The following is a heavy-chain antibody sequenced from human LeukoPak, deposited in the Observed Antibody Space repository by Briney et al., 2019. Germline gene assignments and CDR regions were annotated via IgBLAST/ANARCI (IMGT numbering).Heavy chain of an antibody. CDR3: AREGGNRPDEPHGDHFDY. CDR1: GFTFSSYS. J-gene: IGHJ4*02. CDR2: ISSSSSYI. Sequence: GGSLRLSCAASGFTFSSYSMNWVRQAPGKGLEWVSSISSSSSYIYYADSVKGRFTISRDNAKNSLYLQMNSLRAEDTAVYYCAREGGNRPDEPHGDHFDYWGQGTLVTVSS. V-gene: IGHV3-21*01. D-gene: IGHD4-17*01.